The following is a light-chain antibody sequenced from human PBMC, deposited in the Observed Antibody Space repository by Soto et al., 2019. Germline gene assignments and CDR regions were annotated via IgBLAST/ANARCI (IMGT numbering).Light chain of an antibody. CDR3: QHQSSWPRT. CDR2: GAS. Sequence: DIVMTQSPGTLSVSPGERATLSCRASQGVGNNLAWYQQKPGQAPRLLIHGASTRATGIPARFSGSGSGTEFTLTISSLQSEDFAVYYCQHQSSWPRTFGQGTKVEIK. CDR1: QGVGNN. J-gene: IGKJ1*01. V-gene: IGKV3-15*01.